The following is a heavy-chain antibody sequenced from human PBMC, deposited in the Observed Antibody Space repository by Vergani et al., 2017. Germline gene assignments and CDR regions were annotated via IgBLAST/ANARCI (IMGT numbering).Heavy chain of an antibody. CDR2: INHSGST. V-gene: IGHV4-34*01. CDR1: GGSFSGYY. J-gene: IGHJ6*03. D-gene: IGHD4-23*01. Sequence: QVQLQQWGAGLLKPSETLSLTCAVYGGSFSGYYWSWIRQPPGKGLEWIGEINHSGSTHYNPSLKSRVTISVDTSTNQFSLKLSSVTSADTAVYYCARGKGGKRSYYYYYDMDVWGKGTTVTVSS. CDR3: ARGKGGKRSYYYYYDMDV.